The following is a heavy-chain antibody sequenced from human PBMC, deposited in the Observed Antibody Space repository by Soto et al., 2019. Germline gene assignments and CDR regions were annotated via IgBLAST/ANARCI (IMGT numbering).Heavy chain of an antibody. CDR3: ATWYAVAGKFDY. V-gene: IGHV1-18*04. D-gene: IGHD6-19*01. J-gene: IGHJ4*02. Sequence: ASVKVSCKASGYTFTSYGISWVRQAPGQGLGWMGWISAYNGNTNYAQKLQGRVTMTTDTSTSTAYMELRSLRSDDTAVYYCATWYAVAGKFDYWGQGTLVTVSS. CDR1: GYTFTSYG. CDR2: ISAYNGNT.